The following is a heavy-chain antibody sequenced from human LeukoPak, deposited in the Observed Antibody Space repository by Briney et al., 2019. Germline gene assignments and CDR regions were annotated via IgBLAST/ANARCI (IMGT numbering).Heavy chain of an antibody. J-gene: IGHJ3*02. D-gene: IGHD3-22*01. CDR1: GGSFSGYY. CDR3: ARGPYSYDSSGAFDI. Sequence: SETLSLTCAVHGGSFSGYYWSWIRQPPGKGLEWIGEINHSGSTNYNASLKSRVTISVDTSKNQFSLKLSCVTAADTAVYFCARGPYSYDSSGAFDIWGQGTMVTVSS. V-gene: IGHV4-34*01. CDR2: INHSGST.